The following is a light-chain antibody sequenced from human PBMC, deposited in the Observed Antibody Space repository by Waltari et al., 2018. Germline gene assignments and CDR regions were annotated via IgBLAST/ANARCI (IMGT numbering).Light chain of an antibody. CDR1: QTISIY. CDR3: QQSDTTPWT. J-gene: IGKJ1*01. Sequence: DIQVTQSPSSLSASVGDRVTITCRASQTISIYLNWYQQKPGKAPKVLIYAASNLQGGVPSRFSGSGSGTDFTLTISSLQPEDFATYYCQQSDTTPWTFGQGTKVEIK. V-gene: IGKV1-39*01. CDR2: AAS.